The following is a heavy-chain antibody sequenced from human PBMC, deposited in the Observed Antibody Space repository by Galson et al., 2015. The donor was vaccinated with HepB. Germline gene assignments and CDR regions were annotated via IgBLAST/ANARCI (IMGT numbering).Heavy chain of an antibody. CDR3: ARGTPIEIWFGESIPNNWSDP. V-gene: IGHV4-59*01. Sequence: ETLSLTCTVSGGSISSYYWSWIRQPPGKGLEWIGYIYYSGSTNYNPSLKSRVTISVDTSKNQFSLKLSSVTAADTAVYYCARGTPIEIWFGESIPNNWSDPWGQGTLVTVSS. CDR2: IYYSGST. CDR1: GGSISSYY. D-gene: IGHD3-10*01. J-gene: IGHJ5*02.